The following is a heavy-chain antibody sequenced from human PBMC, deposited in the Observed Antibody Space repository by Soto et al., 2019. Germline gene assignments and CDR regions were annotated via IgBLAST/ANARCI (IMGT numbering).Heavy chain of an antibody. CDR1: GGTFSTYS. J-gene: IGHJ3*02. V-gene: IGHV1-69*04. CDR2: FNPNLGMA. Sequence: SVKVSCKASGGTFSTYSINWVRQAPGQGLEWMGRFNPNLGMADYAQNFRGSVTFTADKSTGTASLELSSLRSEDTAVYYCATDQVGQWLYVSDMWRQGTKVTVSS. CDR3: ATDQVGQWLYVSDM. D-gene: IGHD6-19*01.